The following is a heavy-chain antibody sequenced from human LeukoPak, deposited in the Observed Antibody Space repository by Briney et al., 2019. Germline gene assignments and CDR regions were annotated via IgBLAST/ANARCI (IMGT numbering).Heavy chain of an antibody. J-gene: IGHJ6*03. CDR1: GFTFDNYG. D-gene: IGHD1-26*01. Sequence: PGGSLRLSCAASGFTFDNYGINWVRQAPGKGLEWVSSITSSSSYTFYADSVKGRFTISRDNAKSSLYLQMNSLRAEDTAIYYCARDPYNGNYGDSYYYYLDVWGKGTTVTISS. V-gene: IGHV3-21*01. CDR2: ITSSSSYT. CDR3: ARDPYNGNYGDSYYYYLDV.